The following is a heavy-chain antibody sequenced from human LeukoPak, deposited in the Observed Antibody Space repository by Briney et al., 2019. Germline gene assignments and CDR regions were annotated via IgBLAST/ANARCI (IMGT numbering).Heavy chain of an antibody. V-gene: IGHV3-7*01. J-gene: IGHJ4*02. CDR1: GFTFSGYC. Sequence: PGGSLRLSCVASGFTFSGYCMSWVRQAPGKGLEWVANIKQEGTEKHYVDSVKGRFTISRDNARNSLYLQMNSLRAEDTAVYYCARDFNRRDLYGDPVGWGQGTLVTVSS. CDR3: ARDFNRRDLYGDPVG. CDR2: IKQEGTEK. D-gene: IGHD4-17*01.